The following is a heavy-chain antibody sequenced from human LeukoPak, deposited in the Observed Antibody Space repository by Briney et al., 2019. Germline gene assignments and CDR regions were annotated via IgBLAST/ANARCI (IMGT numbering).Heavy chain of an antibody. CDR2: IYYSGRT. V-gene: IGHV4-39*07. CDR1: GGSISNDNYF. CDR3: ARVAAAADTVSGMDV. Sequence: SETLSLTCSVSGGSISNDNYFWGWIRQPPGKGLEWIGSIYYSGRTNYNPSLKSRVTISVDTSKNQFSLKLSSVTAADTAVYYCARVAAAADTVSGMDVWGQGTTVTVSS. D-gene: IGHD6-13*01. J-gene: IGHJ6*02.